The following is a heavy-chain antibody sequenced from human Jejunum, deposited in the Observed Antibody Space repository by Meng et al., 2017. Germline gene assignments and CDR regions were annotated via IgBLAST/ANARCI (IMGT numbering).Heavy chain of an antibody. J-gene: IGHJ3*02. CDR1: GFSISNYV. CDR3: ARDKNLPAFDM. D-gene: IGHD2/OR15-2a*01. V-gene: IGHV3-21*01. Sequence: GGSLRPSCAASGFSISNYVMNWVRQAPGKGLGWVSYISSSSSYIDYGDSVKGRFTISRDNAKNSLYLQMDSLRAEDTAVYYCARDKNLPAFDMWGRGTMVTVSS. CDR2: ISSSSSYI.